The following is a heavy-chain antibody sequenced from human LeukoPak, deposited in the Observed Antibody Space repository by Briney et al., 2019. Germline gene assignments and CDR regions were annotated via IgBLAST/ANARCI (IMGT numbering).Heavy chain of an antibody. CDR3: ARVGVGDQYAFDI. J-gene: IGHJ3*02. CDR1: GFTFSSYA. Sequence: PGGSLSLSCAASGFTFSSYAMSWVRQAPGKGLEWVSAISGSGGSTYYADSVKGRFTISRDNAKNSLYLQMNSLRAGDTAVYYCARVGVGDQYAFDIWGQGTMVTVSS. V-gene: IGHV3-23*01. CDR2: ISGSGGST. D-gene: IGHD3-16*01.